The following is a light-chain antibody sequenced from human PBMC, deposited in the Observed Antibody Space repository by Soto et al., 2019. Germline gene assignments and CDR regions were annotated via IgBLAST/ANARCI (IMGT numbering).Light chain of an antibody. CDR2: DAS. V-gene: IGKV3-11*01. Sequence: EIVMTQSPAPLSVSPGERATLSCRASQSVSSYLAWYQQKPGQAPRLLIYDASNRATGIPARFSGSGSGTDCTLTISRLEPEDVAVYYCQQFGTSLWTLGQGTKVDIK. CDR3: QQFGTSLWT. J-gene: IGKJ1*01. CDR1: QSVSSY.